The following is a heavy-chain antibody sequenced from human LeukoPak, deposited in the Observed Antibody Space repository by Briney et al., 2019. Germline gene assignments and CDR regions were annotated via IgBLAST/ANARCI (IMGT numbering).Heavy chain of an antibody. D-gene: IGHD1-26*01. CDR2: IYPGESAS. CDR1: GYSLNRYW. Sequence: GAYPKVSRKGSGYSLNRYWIGWERQMPGKGLERIGIIYPGESASRYSPSFQGQVTLSADKSIGTASLQWSSLQASDTAMYYCARGELDFDYWGQGTLVTVSS. V-gene: IGHV5-51*01. J-gene: IGHJ4*02. CDR3: ARGELDFDY.